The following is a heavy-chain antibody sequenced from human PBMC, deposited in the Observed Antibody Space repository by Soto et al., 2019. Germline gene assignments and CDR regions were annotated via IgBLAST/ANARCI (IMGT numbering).Heavy chain of an antibody. V-gene: IGHV1-69*06. CDR2: VIPIFTKA. D-gene: IGHD3-22*01. J-gene: IGHJ4*02. CDR1: VGTFSSDA. Sequence: QVRLVQSEAEVKKAGSSVKVSCKASVGTFSSDAVTWVRQAPGQGLEWMGGVIPIFTKANYAQKFQGRATTTVDKSTSTVDLELNSLKSEDTAMYYCARCQSDSSGPGYLDSWGQGTLVTV. CDR3: ARCQSDSSGPGYLDS.